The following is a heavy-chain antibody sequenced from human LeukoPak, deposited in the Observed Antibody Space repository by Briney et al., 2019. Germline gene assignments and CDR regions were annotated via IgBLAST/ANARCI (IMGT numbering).Heavy chain of an antibody. D-gene: IGHD3-10*01. CDR3: ARVGSGSYRLDY. CDR1: GGSISSSNW. CDR2: IYHSGST. V-gene: IGHV4-4*02. J-gene: IGHJ4*02. Sequence: PSETLSLTCAVSGGSISSSNWWSRVRQPPGKGLEWIGEIYHSGSTNYNPSLKSRVTISVDKSKNQFSLKLSSVTAADTAVYYCARVGSGSYRLDYWGQGTLVTVSS.